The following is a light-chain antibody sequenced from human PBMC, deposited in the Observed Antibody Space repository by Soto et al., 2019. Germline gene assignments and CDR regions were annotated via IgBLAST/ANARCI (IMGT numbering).Light chain of an antibody. CDR1: ISDIGGYNF. J-gene: IGLJ2*01. CDR3: ASYTRTTTLV. V-gene: IGLV2-14*01. Sequence: QAVVTQPASVSGSPGQSITISCTGTISDIGGYNFISWYQHHPGKAPKLVIYDVNNRPSGISYRFSGSKSGNTASLTISGLQAEDEAEYYCASYTRTTTLVFGGGTKLTVL. CDR2: DVN.